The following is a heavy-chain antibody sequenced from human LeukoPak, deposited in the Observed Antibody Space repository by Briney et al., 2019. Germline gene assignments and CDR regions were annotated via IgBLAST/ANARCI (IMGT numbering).Heavy chain of an antibody. CDR1: GGSFSGYY. J-gene: IGHJ4*02. V-gene: IGHV4-34*01. CDR2: INHSGST. CDR3: ARRVVFDSSGYYYRRLYFDY. Sequence: SETLSLTCAVYGGSFSGYYWSWIRQPPGKGLEWIGDINHSGSTNYNPSLKSRVTISVDTSKNQFSLKLSSVTAADTAVYYCARRVVFDSSGYYYRRLYFDYWGQGTLVTVSS. D-gene: IGHD3-22*01.